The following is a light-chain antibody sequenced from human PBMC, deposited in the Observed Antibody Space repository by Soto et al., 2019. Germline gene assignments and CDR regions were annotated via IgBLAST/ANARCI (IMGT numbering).Light chain of an antibody. Sequence: QSALTQPPSASGSPGQSVSISCTGTGSDVGGYNYVSWYQQRPDKAPKLIIYEVDKRPSGVPDRFSGSKSGNSAYLIVSGLQTEDEADYYCSSYAGRNYAVFGRGTQLTVL. CDR1: GSDVGGYNY. CDR3: SSYAGRNYAV. J-gene: IGLJ7*01. CDR2: EVD. V-gene: IGLV2-8*01.